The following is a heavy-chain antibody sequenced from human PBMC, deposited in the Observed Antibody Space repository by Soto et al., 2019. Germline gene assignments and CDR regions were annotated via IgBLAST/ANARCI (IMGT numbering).Heavy chain of an antibody. Sequence: SETLSLTCTVSGGSISGSPYYWGWIRQPPGKGLEYIGSIYYSGRTYYNPSLKSRVTVSVDTSKNQFSLKLSSVSAADTAVLYCVRHGSGSYLPIDYWGQGTLVTVSS. V-gene: IGHV4-39*01. CDR2: IYYSGRT. D-gene: IGHD3-10*01. CDR3: VRHGSGSYLPIDY. CDR1: GGSISGSPYY. J-gene: IGHJ4*02.